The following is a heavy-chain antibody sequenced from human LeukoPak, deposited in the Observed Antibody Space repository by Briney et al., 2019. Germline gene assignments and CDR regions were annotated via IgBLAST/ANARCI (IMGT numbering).Heavy chain of an antibody. CDR3: ARFLPQKWELPGNSFDP. V-gene: IGHV1-18*01. Sequence: ASVKVSCKASGYTFNSYGISWVRQAPGQGLEWMGWISAYNGHTNYAQKFQGRVTMTTDTSTSTAYMDLRSLRSDDTAVYYCARFLPQKWELPGNSFDPWGQGTLVTVSS. J-gene: IGHJ5*02. D-gene: IGHD1-26*01. CDR1: GYTFNSYG. CDR2: ISAYNGHT.